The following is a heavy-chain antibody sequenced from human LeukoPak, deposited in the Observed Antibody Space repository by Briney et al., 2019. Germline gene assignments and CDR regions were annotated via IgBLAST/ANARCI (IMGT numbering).Heavy chain of an antibody. Sequence: GESLKISCKGSEYDFANYWIGWVRQMPGKGLEWMGIVYPAGSRIHYSPSFQGQVTMSVDRSISTAYLQWTSLRASDTAMYFCARRKFSDTWFDPWGQGTLVTVSS. J-gene: IGHJ5*02. CDR3: ARRKFSDTWFDP. CDR1: EYDFANYW. D-gene: IGHD1-14*01. CDR2: VYPAGSRI. V-gene: IGHV5-51*01.